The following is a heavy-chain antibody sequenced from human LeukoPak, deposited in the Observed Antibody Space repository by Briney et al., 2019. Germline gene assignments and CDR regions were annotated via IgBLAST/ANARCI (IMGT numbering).Heavy chain of an antibody. CDR2: IYSGGST. CDR1: GFSFSGYA. J-gene: IGHJ4*02. D-gene: IGHD6-19*01. V-gene: IGHV3-66*01. CDR3: ARGTVAGLFDY. Sequence: PGGSLRLSCAASGFSFSGYAMSWVRQAPGKGLEWVSLIYSGGSTYYADSVKGRFTISRDNSKNTLYLQMNSLRAEDTAVYYCARGTVAGLFDYWGQGTLVTVSS.